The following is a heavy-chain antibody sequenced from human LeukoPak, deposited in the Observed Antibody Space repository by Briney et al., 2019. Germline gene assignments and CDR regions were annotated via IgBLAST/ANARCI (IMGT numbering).Heavy chain of an antibody. CDR2: ISSSSSYI. D-gene: IGHD2-2*01. Sequence: GGSLRLSCAASGFTFSSYSMNWVRQAPGKGLEWVSSISSSSSYIYYADSVKGRFTISRDNAKNSLYLQMNSLRAEDTAVYYCARAVPAALFTRYYYGMDVWGQGTTVTVSS. J-gene: IGHJ6*02. CDR3: ARAVPAALFTRYYYGMDV. V-gene: IGHV3-21*01. CDR1: GFTFSSYS.